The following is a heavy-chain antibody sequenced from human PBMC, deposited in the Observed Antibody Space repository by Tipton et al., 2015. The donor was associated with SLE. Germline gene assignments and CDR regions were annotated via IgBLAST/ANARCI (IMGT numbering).Heavy chain of an antibody. CDR3: AWASASFGVDPSFDY. Sequence: QSGPEVKKPGASVKVSCKASGYTFTTYGISWVRQAPGQGLEWMGWISAYNGNTNYAQKLQGRVTMTTDTSTSTAYMALRSLRSDDTAVYYCAWASASFGVDPSFDYWGQGTLVTVPS. D-gene: IGHD3-3*01. CDR1: GYTFTTYG. V-gene: IGHV1-18*01. J-gene: IGHJ4*02. CDR2: ISAYNGNT.